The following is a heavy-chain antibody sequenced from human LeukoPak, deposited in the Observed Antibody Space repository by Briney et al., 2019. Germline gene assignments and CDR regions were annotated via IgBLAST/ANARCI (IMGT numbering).Heavy chain of an antibody. CDR2: INHSGST. J-gene: IGHJ4*02. CDR3: AGQLYYSDRRGYYWFDY. CDR1: GGSFSGYY. Sequence: PSETLSLTCAVYGGSFSGYYWSWIRQPPGKGLEWIGEINHSGSTNYNPSLKSRVTISVDTSKNQFSLKLSSVTAADTAVYYCAGQLYYSDRRGYYWFDYWGQGTLVTVSS. V-gene: IGHV4-34*01. D-gene: IGHD3-22*01.